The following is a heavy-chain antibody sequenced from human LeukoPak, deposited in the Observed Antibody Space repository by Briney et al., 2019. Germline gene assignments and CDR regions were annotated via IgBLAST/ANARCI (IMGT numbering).Heavy chain of an antibody. CDR1: GFTFSSYA. J-gene: IGHJ4*02. CDR2: ISGSGGST. CDR3: AKDTLYSSSWYFDY. V-gene: IGHV3-23*01. Sequence: GGSLRLSXAASGFTFSSYAMSWVRQAPGKGLEWVSAISGSGGSTYYADSVKGRFTISRDNSKHRLYLQMNSLRAEDTAVYYCAKDTLYSSSWYFDYWGQGTLVTVSS. D-gene: IGHD6-13*01.